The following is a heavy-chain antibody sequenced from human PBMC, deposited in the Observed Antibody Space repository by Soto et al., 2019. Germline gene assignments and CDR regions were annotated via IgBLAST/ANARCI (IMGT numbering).Heavy chain of an antibody. CDR1: GYRFSNYD. J-gene: IGHJ5*01. CDR3: ARSDGWDLNWCDS. V-gene: IGHV1-8*01. CDR2: VNPNRANT. Sequence: QVQLVQSGAEVKKPGASVKVSCKASGYRFSNYDMNWVRQAPGQGLEWMGWVNPNRANTGYAQKFRGSFTLSTNTSRPTADMELSSLTSEDTAVYYCARSDGWDLNWCDSGGQGTLVTVSS. D-gene: IGHD6-19*01.